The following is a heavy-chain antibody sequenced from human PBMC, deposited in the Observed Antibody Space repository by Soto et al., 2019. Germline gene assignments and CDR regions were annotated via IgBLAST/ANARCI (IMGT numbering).Heavy chain of an antibody. J-gene: IGHJ5*02. D-gene: IGHD1-26*01. CDR2: ISSSSSTI. V-gene: IGHV3-48*02. Sequence: EVQLVESGGGLVQPGGSLRLSCAASGFTFSSYSMNWVRQAPGKGLEWGSYISSSSSTIYYADSVKGRFTIARDNAKNSLYPQMNSMRDEDTSVCDCARGGGRLNWFAPWGQGTLVTVSS. CDR1: GFTFSSYS. CDR3: ARGGGRLNWFAP.